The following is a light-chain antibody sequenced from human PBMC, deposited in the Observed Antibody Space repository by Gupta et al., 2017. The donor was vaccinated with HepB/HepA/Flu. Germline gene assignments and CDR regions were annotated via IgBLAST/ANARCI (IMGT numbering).Light chain of an antibody. CDR3: QQSYSSPRT. CDR2: STS. Sequence: DIQMTQSPSSLSASVGDRVTISCRASQSISSYLTWYQQKPGKAPKLLIYSTSSLQRGVPSRFSGSGSGTEHTLTITILQPEDSATYFCQQSYSSPRTFGQGTKVEIK. J-gene: IGKJ1*01. CDR1: QSISSY. V-gene: IGKV1-39*01.